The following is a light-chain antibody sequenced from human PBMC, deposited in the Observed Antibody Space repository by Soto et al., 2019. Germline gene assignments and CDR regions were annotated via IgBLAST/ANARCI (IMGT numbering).Light chain of an antibody. J-gene: IGKJ2*01. Sequence: EIVMTQSPATLSVSPGERATLSCRASQSVSSNLAWYQQKPGQAPRLLIYGASTRATGIPARFSGSGSGTEFTLTISSLQSEDFAVYYCQQYLSTPFTFGQGTKVEIK. CDR1: QSVSSN. CDR3: QQYLSTPFT. V-gene: IGKV3-15*01. CDR2: GAS.